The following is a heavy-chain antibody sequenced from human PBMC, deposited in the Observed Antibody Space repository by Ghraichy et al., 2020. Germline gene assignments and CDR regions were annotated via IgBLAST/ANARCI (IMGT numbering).Heavy chain of an antibody. J-gene: IGHJ4*02. CDR2: DGNNK. CDR3: ARERREATIMLGDY. D-gene: IGHD1-26*01. CDR1: GFTFSSYA. V-gene: IGHV3-30-3*01. Sequence: LSLTCAASGFTFSSYAMHWVRQAPGKGLEWVAVDGNNKYYADSVKGRFTVSRDNSKKTLYLQMNSLRAEDTAVYYCARERREATIMLGDYWGRGTLVTVSS.